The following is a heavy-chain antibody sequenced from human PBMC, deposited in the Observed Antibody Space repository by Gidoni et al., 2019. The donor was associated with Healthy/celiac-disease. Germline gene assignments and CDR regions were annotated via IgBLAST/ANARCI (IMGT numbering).Heavy chain of an antibody. CDR1: GFTFSNAW. CDR2: IKSKPDGGTT. Sequence: EVQLVESGGGLVKPGGSLRLSCAASGFTFSNAWMSWVRQAPGKGLEWVGRIKSKPDGGTTDYAAPVKGRFTISRDDSKNTLYLQMNSLKTEDTAVYYCTTCEYYYDSSVLLRRGDYWGQGTLVTVSS. D-gene: IGHD3-22*01. CDR3: TTCEYYYDSSVLLRRGDY. J-gene: IGHJ4*02. V-gene: IGHV3-15*01.